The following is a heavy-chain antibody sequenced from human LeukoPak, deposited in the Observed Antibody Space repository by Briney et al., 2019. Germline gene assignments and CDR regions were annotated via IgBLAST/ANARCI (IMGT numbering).Heavy chain of an antibody. V-gene: IGHV3-48*04. CDR1: GFTFSNYS. CDR2: ISRSSTTI. Sequence: GGSLRLSCAASGFTFSNYSMNWVRQAPGKGLEWVSYISRSSTTIYYADSVKGRFTISRDNAKNSLCLQMNSLRAEDTAVYYCVRITNWKYGWFDPWGQGTLVTVSS. D-gene: IGHD1-7*01. CDR3: VRITNWKYGWFDP. J-gene: IGHJ5*02.